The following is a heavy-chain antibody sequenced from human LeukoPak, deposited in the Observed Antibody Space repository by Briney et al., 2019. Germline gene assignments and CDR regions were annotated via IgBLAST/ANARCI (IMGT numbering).Heavy chain of an antibody. Sequence: PGGSLRLSCAASGFTFSSYGMHWVRQAPGEGLEWVAFIRYDGSNKYYADSVKGRFTISRDNSKNTLYLQMNSLRAEDTAVYYCATLSLWDIVVVPAAIGIDYWGQGTLVTVSS. CDR1: GFTFSSYG. V-gene: IGHV3-30*02. J-gene: IGHJ4*02. CDR2: IRYDGSNK. CDR3: ATLSLWDIVVVPAAIGIDY. D-gene: IGHD2-2*02.